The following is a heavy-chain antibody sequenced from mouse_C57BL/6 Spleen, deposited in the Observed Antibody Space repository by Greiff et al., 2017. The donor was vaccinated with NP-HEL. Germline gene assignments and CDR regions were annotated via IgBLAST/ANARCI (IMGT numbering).Heavy chain of an antibody. CDR1: GYTFTDYN. Sequence: EVQLQQSGPELVKPGASVKIPCKASGYTFTDYNMDWVKQSHGKSLEWIGDINPNNGGTIYNQKFKGKATLTVDKSSSTAYMEIRSLTSEDTAVYYCARRRGYGSTWFAYWGQGTLVTVSA. D-gene: IGHD1-1*01. CDR2: INPNNGGT. CDR3: ARRRGYGSTWFAY. V-gene: IGHV1-18*01. J-gene: IGHJ3*01.